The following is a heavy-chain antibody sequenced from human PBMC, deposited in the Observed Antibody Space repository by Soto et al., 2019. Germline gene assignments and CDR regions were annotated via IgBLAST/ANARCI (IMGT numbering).Heavy chain of an antibody. CDR2: IYYSGST. V-gene: IGHV4-31*03. CDR3: ARGRSSTSPYPIGY. D-gene: IGHD2-2*01. J-gene: IGHJ4*02. CDR1: GGSISSGGYY. Sequence: SETLSLTCTVSGGSISSGGYYWSWIRQHPGKGLEWIGYIYYSGSTYYNPSLKSRVTIPVDTSKNQFSLKLSSVTAADTAVYYCARGRSSTSPYPIGYWGQGTLVTVSS.